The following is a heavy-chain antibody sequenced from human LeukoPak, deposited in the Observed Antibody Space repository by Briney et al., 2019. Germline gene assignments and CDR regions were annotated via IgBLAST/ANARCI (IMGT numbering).Heavy chain of an antibody. Sequence: PGGSLRLSCSASGFTVSSNYMSWVRQAPGKGLEWVSYISSSGSTIYYADSVKGRFTISRDNAKNSLYLQMNSLRAEDTAVHYCARDRPNLEPYDYWGQGTLVTVSS. J-gene: IGHJ4*02. CDR1: GFTVSSNY. CDR2: ISSSGSTI. V-gene: IGHV3-11*04. CDR3: ARDRPNLEPYDY. D-gene: IGHD1-1*01.